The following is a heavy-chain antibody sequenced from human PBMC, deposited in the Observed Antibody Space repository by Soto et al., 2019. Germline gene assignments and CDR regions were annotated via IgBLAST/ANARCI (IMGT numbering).Heavy chain of an antibody. CDR2: IYYSGST. J-gene: IGHJ4*02. V-gene: IGHV4-39*01. Sequence: SETLSLTCTVSGGSISSSSYYWGWIRQPPGKGLEWIGSIYYSGSTYYNPSLKSRVTISVDTSKNQFSLKLSSVTAADTAVYYCARPWVVSGGSYQSGFDYWGQGTLVTV. CDR3: ARPWVVSGGSYQSGFDY. CDR1: GGSISSSSYY. D-gene: IGHD1-26*01.